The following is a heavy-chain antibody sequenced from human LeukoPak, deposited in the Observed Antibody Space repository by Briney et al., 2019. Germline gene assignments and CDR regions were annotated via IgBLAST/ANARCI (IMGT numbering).Heavy chain of an antibody. V-gene: IGHV4-59*08. Sequence: PSETLSLTCTVSGGSISSYYWSWIRQPPGKGLEWIGYIYYSGSTNYNPSLKSRVTISVDTSKNQFSLKLSSVTAADTAVYYCARHMGRRPEMATIPPFDYWGQGTLVTVS. D-gene: IGHD5-24*01. CDR1: GGSISSYY. J-gene: IGHJ4*02. CDR2: IYYSGST. CDR3: ARHMGRRPEMATIPPFDY.